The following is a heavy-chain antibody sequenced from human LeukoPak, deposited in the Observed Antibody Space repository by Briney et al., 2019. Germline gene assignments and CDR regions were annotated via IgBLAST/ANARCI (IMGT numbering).Heavy chain of an antibody. D-gene: IGHD3-3*01. J-gene: IGHJ6*03. V-gene: IGHV4-4*07. CDR2: TYTSGST. CDR3: ATNTIFGVVTAGAAAAPGYYYYYYYMDV. CDR1: GGSISSYY. Sequence: KPSETLSLTCTVSGGSISSYYWSWIRQPAGKGLEWIGRTYTSGSTNYNPSLKSRVTISVDTSKNQFSLKLSSVAAADTAVYYCATNTIFGVVTAGAAAAPGYYYYYYYMDVWGKGTTVTVSS.